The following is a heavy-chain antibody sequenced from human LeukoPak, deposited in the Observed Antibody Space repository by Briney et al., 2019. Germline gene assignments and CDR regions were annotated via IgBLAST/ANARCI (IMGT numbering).Heavy chain of an antibody. Sequence: GVSLRLSCAASGFTFSNYAMSWVRRGPGKGLEWVSAISGSGGKTYYADSGKGRFTVSRDNSKNTLYLEMNSLRAEDTAVYYCAKEDRYRDSWYQSLGYWGQGTLVTVSS. CDR3: AKEDRYRDSWYQSLGY. D-gene: IGHD6-13*01. CDR1: GFTFSNYA. V-gene: IGHV3-23*01. J-gene: IGHJ4*02. CDR2: ISGSGGKT.